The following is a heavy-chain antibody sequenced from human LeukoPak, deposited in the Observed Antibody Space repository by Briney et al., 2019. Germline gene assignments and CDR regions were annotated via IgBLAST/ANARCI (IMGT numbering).Heavy chain of an antibody. J-gene: IGHJ4*02. V-gene: IGHV4-59*01. Sequence: SETVSLTCTVSGCSISSYYWSWIRQPPGKGLEWIGYIYNSGSTNYNPSLKSRVTISVDTSKNQFSLKLSSVTAADTAVYYCARDRRLGEWYSSSWYGFDYWGQGTLVTVSS. CDR2: IYNSGST. CDR3: ARDRRLGEWYSSSWYGFDY. D-gene: IGHD6-13*01. CDR1: GCSISSYY.